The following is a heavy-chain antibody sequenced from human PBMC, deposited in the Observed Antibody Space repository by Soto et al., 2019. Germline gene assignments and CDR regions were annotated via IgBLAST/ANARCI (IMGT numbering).Heavy chain of an antibody. CDR2: VNPGGYST. J-gene: IGHJ4*02. CDR1: GFTFTSYS. V-gene: IGHV3-23*01. CDR3: AKDLRAGSGYDFDY. D-gene: IGHD5-12*01. Sequence: EVQLLQSGGGLVQPGGSLRLSCAASGFTFTSYSMTWVRQTPGKGLDWVAAVNPGGYSTYYADSVKGRFTISRDNSNKTLYLQMKSLRAEDTAVYYCAKDLRAGSGYDFDYRDQGTLVTVSS.